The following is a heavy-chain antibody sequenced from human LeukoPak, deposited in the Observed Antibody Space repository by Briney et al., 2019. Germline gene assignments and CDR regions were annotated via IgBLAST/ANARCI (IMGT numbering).Heavy chain of an antibody. J-gene: IGHJ3*02. V-gene: IGHV4-61*01. Sequence: PSETLSLACTVSGGSVSSGSYYWSWIRQPPGKGLEWIGYIYYSGSTYYNPSLKSRVTISADTSKNQFSLKLSSVTAADTAVYYCARFRSSGYQSNDAFDIWGQGTMVTVSS. D-gene: IGHD3-22*01. CDR3: ARFRSSGYQSNDAFDI. CDR2: IYYSGST. CDR1: GGSVSSGSYY.